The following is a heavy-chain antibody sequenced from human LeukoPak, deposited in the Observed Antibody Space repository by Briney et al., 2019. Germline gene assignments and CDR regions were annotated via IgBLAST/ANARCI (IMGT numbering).Heavy chain of an antibody. Sequence: ASVTVSFTASGYTVTSYYTHWVRQAPGQGLEWMAILNPSGGSSNYAQKFQGRATLTRATSTGTVYMELSSLRSEDTAVYYCASVYKHGMDVWGQGTTVIVSS. CDR3: ASVYKHGMDV. J-gene: IGHJ6*02. V-gene: IGHV1-46*01. CDR1: GYTVTSYY. D-gene: IGHD5-24*01. CDR2: LNPSGGSS.